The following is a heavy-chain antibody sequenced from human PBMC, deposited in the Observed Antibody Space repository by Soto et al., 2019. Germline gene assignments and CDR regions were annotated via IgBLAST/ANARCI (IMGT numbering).Heavy chain of an antibody. CDR1: GFTFSSYA. J-gene: IGHJ6*02. D-gene: IGHD3-3*01. CDR3: AAGWLRFLEWFPQPYYGMDV. Sequence: PGGSLRLSCAASGFTFSSYAMSWVRQAPGKGLEWVSAISGSGGSTYYADSVKGRFTISRDNSKNTLYLQMSSLRAEDTAVYYCAAGWLRFLEWFPQPYYGMDVWGQGTTVTVS. V-gene: IGHV3-23*01. CDR2: ISGSGGST.